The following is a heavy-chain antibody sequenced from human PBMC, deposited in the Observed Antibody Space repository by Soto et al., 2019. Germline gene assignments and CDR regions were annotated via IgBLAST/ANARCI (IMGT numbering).Heavy chain of an antibody. V-gene: IGHV4-59*01. CDR2: IYYSGST. CDR1: GGSISSYY. D-gene: IGHD1-26*01. CDR3: ARGDTIVGATRGAFDI. J-gene: IGHJ3*02. Sequence: SETLSLTCTVSGGSISSYYWSWIRQPPGKGLEWIGYIYYSGSTNYNPSLKSRVTISVDTSKNQFSLKLSSVTAADTAVYYCARGDTIVGATRGAFDIWGQGTMATVSS.